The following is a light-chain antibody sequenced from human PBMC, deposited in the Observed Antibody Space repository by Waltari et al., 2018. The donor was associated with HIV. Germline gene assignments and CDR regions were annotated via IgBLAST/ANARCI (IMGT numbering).Light chain of an antibody. V-gene: IGKV2-28*01. CDR1: QSLLHSNGYNS. CDR3: MQALQTPWT. Sequence: DIVMTQSPLSLPVTPGEPASISCRSSQSLLHSNGYNSLDWYLQKTGQSQHLRIYLGSNRASGVPDRFSGSGSGTDFTLNISRVEAEDVGVYYCMQALQTPWTFGQGTKVEIK. J-gene: IGKJ1*01. CDR2: LGS.